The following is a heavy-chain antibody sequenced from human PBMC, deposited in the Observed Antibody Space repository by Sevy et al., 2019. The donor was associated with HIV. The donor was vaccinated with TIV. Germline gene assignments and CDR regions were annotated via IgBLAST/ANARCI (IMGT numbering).Heavy chain of an antibody. J-gene: IGHJ3*02. CDR1: GGSISSGGYY. Sequence: SETLSLTCTVSGGSISSGGYYWSWIRQHPGKGLEWIGYIYYSGSTYYNPSLKSQVTISVDTSKNQFSLKLSSVTAADTAVYYCARSFYDSGGYYLSFAFDIWGQGTMVTVSS. V-gene: IGHV4-31*01. CDR2: IYYSGST. CDR3: ARSFYDSGGYYLSFAFDI. D-gene: IGHD3-22*01.